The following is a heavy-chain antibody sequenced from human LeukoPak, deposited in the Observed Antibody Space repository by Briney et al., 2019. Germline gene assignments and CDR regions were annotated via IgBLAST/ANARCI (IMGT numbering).Heavy chain of an antibody. V-gene: IGHV3-15*01. CDR1: GFTFSSYA. D-gene: IGHD2-2*01. CDR2: IKSKTDGGTT. CDR3: TTDPGKGIVVVPAIYYYGMDV. J-gene: IGHJ6*02. Sequence: PGGSLRLSCAASGFTFSSYAMSWVRQAPGKGLEWVGRIKSKTDGGTTDYAAPVKGRFTISRDDSKNTLYLQMNSLKTEDTAVYYCTTDPGKGIVVVPAIYYYGMDVWGQGTTVTVSS.